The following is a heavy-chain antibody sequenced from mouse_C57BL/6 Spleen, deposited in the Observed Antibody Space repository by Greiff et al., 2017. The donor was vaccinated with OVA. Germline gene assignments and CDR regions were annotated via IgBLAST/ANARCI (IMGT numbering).Heavy chain of an antibody. CDR2: IDPSASYT. CDR3: ARKDSSGSWFAY. D-gene: IGHD3-2*02. CDR1: GYTFTSYW. J-gene: IGHJ3*01. Sequence: QVQLQQPGAELVKPGASVKLSCKASGYTFTSYWMQWVKQRPGQGLEWIGEIDPSASYTNYNQKFKGKATLTVDTSSSTAYMQLSSLTSEDSAVYYCARKDSSGSWFAYWGQGTLVTVSA. V-gene: IGHV1-50*01.